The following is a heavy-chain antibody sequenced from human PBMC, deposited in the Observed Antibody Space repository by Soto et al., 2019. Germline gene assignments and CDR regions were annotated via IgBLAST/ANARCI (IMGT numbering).Heavy chain of an antibody. D-gene: IGHD3-9*01. CDR1: GDSINNYY. V-gene: IGHV4-59*01. CDR3: ARVATGPESFDI. Sequence: PSETLSLTCTVSGDSINNYYWSWIRQPPGKGLEWIGYVYSTGSTNSKSSLKSRVTISVDTSKNQFSLKLSSVTAADPAAYYCARVATGPESFDIWGQGTMVTVSS. J-gene: IGHJ3*02. CDR2: VYSTGST.